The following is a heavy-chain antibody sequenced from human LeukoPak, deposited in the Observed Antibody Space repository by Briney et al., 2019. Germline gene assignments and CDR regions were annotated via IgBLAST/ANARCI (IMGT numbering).Heavy chain of an antibody. Sequence: SQTLSLTCTVSGGSFSSGGYYWSWIRQHPGKGLEWIGYIYYSGSTYYNPSLKSRVTISVDTSKNQFSLKLSSVTAADTAVYYCARGVVPAAWGGYFDYWGQGTLVTVSS. V-gene: IGHV4-31*03. CDR3: ARGVVPAAWGGYFDY. D-gene: IGHD2-2*01. CDR2: IYYSGST. J-gene: IGHJ4*02. CDR1: GGSFSSGGYY.